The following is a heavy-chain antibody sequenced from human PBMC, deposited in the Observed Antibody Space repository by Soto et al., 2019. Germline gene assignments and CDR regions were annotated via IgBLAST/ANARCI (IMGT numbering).Heavy chain of an antibody. Sequence: QVQLVQSGAEVKKPGASVKVSCKASGYTFTGYYMHWVRQAPGQGLEWMGWINPNSGGTNYAQNFQGWVTMTRDTSISTAYMELSRLTSDDTAVYYCARVDYYGSGSYSDYWGHRTMVTVAS. J-gene: IGHJ4*01. CDR3: ARVDYYGSGSYSDY. CDR1: GYTFTGYY. V-gene: IGHV1-2*04. CDR2: INPNSGGT. D-gene: IGHD3-10*01.